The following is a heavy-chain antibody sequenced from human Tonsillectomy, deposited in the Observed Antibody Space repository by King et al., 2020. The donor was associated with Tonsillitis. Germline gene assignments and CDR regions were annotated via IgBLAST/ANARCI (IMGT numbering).Heavy chain of an antibody. J-gene: IGHJ4*02. V-gene: IGHV3-49*05. CDR1: GFTFGDYA. CDR2: IRSKAYGGTT. Sequence: VQLVESGGGLVKPGRSLRLSCTASGFTFGDYAMSWFRQAPGKGLEWVGFIRSKAYGGTTEYAASVKGRFTISRDDSKSIAYLQMNSLKTEETAVYYCTRAHYDYVWGSYRPTYDYWGQGTLVTVSS. D-gene: IGHD3-16*02. CDR3: TRAHYDYVWGSYRPTYDY.